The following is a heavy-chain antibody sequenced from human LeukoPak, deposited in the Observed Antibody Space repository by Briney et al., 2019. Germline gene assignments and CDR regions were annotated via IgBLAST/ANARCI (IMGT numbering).Heavy chain of an antibody. J-gene: IGHJ4*02. Sequence: GWSLRLSCAGSGFTFSSYAMSWVRQAPGKGLEWVAAISGSGGSTYYADSVKGRFTISRDNSKNTLYLQLNSLRAEDTAVYYCARDSTYYYDSGSSGPHYFDNWGQGTLVTVSS. D-gene: IGHD3-10*01. V-gene: IGHV3-23*01. CDR2: ISGSGGST. CDR1: GFTFSSYA. CDR3: ARDSTYYYDSGSSGPHYFDN.